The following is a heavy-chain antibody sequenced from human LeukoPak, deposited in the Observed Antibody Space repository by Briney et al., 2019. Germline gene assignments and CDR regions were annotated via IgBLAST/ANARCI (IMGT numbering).Heavy chain of an antibody. V-gene: IGHV4-34*01. D-gene: IGHD6-19*01. CDR3: ARRSHYSGWYV. CDR1: GGSFSGYY. J-gene: IGHJ1*01. CDR2: INHSGST. Sequence: SETLSLTCAVYGGSFSGYYWSWIRQPPGKGLEWIGEINHSGSTNYNPSLKSRVTISVDTSKSQFSLKLSSVTAADTAVYFCARRSHYSGWYVWGQGTLVTVSS.